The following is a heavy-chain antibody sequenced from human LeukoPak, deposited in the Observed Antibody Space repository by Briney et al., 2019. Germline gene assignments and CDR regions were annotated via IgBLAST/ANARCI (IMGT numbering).Heavy chain of an antibody. J-gene: IGHJ4*02. Sequence: GGSLRLSCAASGFTFSSYWMHWVRQVPGKGLVWVARINPGGSSITYADSVKGRFTISRDNAKITLYLQMDSLRAEDTGVYYCARSNQADDYWGQGTLVTVSS. CDR2: INPGGSSI. CDR1: GFTFSSYW. D-gene: IGHD1-14*01. V-gene: IGHV3-74*01. CDR3: ARSNQADDY.